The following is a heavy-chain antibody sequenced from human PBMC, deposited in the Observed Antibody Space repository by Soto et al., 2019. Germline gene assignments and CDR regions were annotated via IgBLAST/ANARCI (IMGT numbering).Heavy chain of an antibody. Sequence: HPGGSLRLSCAASGFTFSSYAMSWVRQAPGKGLEWVSAISGSGGSTYYADSVKGRFTISRDNSKNTLYLQMNSLRAEDTAVYYCAKDHQRYNWNYPRPFDYWGQGTLVTVSS. J-gene: IGHJ4*02. V-gene: IGHV3-23*01. CDR2: ISGSGGST. CDR1: GFTFSSYA. CDR3: AKDHQRYNWNYPRPFDY. D-gene: IGHD1-7*01.